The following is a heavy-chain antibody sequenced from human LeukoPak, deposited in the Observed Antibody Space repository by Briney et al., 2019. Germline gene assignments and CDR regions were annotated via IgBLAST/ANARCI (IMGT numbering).Heavy chain of an antibody. CDR1: GFSLTESS. D-gene: IGHD5-24*01. CDR3: ATELREMKWLPQGYYFDY. V-gene: IGHV1-24*01. Sequence: ASVKVSCKVSGFSLTESSMHWVRQAPGKGLEWMGGFDAEHGETIYAQKFQGRVTMTEDTSTDTAYMELSSLRSEDTAVYYCATELREMKWLPQGYYFDYWGQGTLVTVSS. CDR2: FDAEHGET. J-gene: IGHJ4*02.